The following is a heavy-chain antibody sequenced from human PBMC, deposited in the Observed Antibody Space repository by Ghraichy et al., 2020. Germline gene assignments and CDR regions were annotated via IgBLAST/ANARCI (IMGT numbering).Heavy chain of an antibody. CDR3: ARSGAGFDY. J-gene: IGHJ4*02. CDR1: GFTFSTYS. D-gene: IGHD3-10*01. V-gene: IGHV3-48*02. CDR2: ISAGSSTI. Sequence: ESLNISCAASGFTFSTYSMNWVRQAPGKGLEWVSYISAGSSTIYYANSVKGRFTISRDNAKNSSYLQVNSLRDEDTAVYYCARSGAGFDYWGQGTLVTVSS.